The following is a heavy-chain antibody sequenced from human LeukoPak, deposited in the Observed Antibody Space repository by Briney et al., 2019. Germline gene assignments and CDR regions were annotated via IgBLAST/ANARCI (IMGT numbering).Heavy chain of an antibody. J-gene: IGHJ4*02. CDR2: IYSGGST. CDR1: GFTVSSNY. CDR3: AYGSGSFPGSIFGY. D-gene: IGHD3-10*01. V-gene: IGHV3-66*01. Sequence: GGSLRLSCAASGFTVSSNYMSWVRQAPGKGLEWVSVIYSGGSTYYADSVKGRFTISRDNSKNTLYLQMNSLRAEDTAVYYCAYGSGSFPGSIFGYWGQGTLVTVSS.